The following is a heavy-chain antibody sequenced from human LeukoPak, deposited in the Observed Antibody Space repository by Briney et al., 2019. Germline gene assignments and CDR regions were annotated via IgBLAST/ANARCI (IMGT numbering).Heavy chain of an antibody. D-gene: IGHD6-13*01. CDR2: ISWNSGSI. J-gene: IGHJ4*02. Sequence: PGGSLRLSCAASGFTFDDYAMHWVRQAPGKGLEWVSGISWNSGSIGYADSVKGRFTISRDNAKNSLYLQMNSLRAEDTALYYCAKVAAASPTPPFDYWGQGTLVTVSS. V-gene: IGHV3-9*01. CDR1: GFTFDDYA. CDR3: AKVAAASPTPPFDY.